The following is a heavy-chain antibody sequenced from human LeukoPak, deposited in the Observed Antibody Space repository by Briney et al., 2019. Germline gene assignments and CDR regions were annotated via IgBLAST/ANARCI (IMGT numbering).Heavy chain of an antibody. CDR1: VGTFSSYA. CDR3: ARDLSRFNFYYYLDV. J-gene: IGHJ6*03. V-gene: IGHV1-69*13. Sequence: SVKVSCKPSVGTFSSYAISWVRQAPGQGLEWMGGIIPIFGTANYAQKFQGRVTITADESTSTAYMELSSLRSEDTAVYFCARDLSRFNFYYYLDVWGKGTTATVSS. D-gene: IGHD2/OR15-2a*01. CDR2: IIPIFGTA.